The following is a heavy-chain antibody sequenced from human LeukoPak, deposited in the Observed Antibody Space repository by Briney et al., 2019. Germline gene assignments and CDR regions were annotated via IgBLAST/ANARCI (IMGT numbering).Heavy chain of an antibody. J-gene: IGHJ1*01. V-gene: IGHV4-4*02. CDR2: IYHSGST. CDR1: GGSISSSNW. Sequence: SETLSLTCAVSGGSISSSNWWSWVRQPPGKGLEWIGEIYHSGSTNYNPSLKSRVTISVDKSKNQFSLKLSSVTAADTAVYYCAKGGVTWYEPPLGHWGQGTLVTVSS. D-gene: IGHD6-13*01. CDR3: AKGGVTWYEPPLGH.